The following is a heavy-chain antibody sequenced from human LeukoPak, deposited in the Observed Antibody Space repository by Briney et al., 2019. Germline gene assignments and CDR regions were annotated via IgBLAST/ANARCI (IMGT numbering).Heavy chain of an antibody. CDR2: IIPIFGTA. J-gene: IGHJ4*02. CDR3: ARDFYYYGSGSYSGF. CDR1: GGTFSSYA. D-gene: IGHD3-10*01. V-gene: IGHV1-69*05. Sequence: SVKVSCKASGGTFSSYAISWVRQAPGQGLEWMGGIIPIFGTANYAQKLQGRVTMTTDTSTSTAYMELRSLRSDDTAVYYCARDFYYYGSGSYSGFWGQGTLVTVSS.